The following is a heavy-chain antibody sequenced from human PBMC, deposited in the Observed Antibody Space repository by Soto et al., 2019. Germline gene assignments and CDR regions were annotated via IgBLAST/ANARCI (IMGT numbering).Heavy chain of an antibody. CDR3: ARGSEGGSSWYPAGY. J-gene: IGHJ4*02. Sequence: SETLSLTCAVYGGSFSCHCWSWIRQPPGKGLEWIGEINHSGSTNYNPSLKSRVTISVDTSKNQFSLKLSSVTAADTAVYYCARGSEGGSSWYPAGYWGQGTLVTVSS. D-gene: IGHD6-13*01. V-gene: IGHV4-34*01. CDR2: INHSGST. CDR1: GGSFSCHC.